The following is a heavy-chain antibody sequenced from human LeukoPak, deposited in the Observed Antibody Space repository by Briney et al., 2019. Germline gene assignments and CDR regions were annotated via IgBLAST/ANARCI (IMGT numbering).Heavy chain of an antibody. D-gene: IGHD4-17*01. J-gene: IGHJ6*03. V-gene: IGHV3-23*01. CDR3: AKISGITITSVTLYYYYMDV. Sequence: PGGSLRLSCATSGFTFRSYDMSWVRQAPGKGLEWVSAISGSGGSTYYADSVKGRFTISRDNSIDTLYLQMNSLGAEDTAVYYCAKISGITITSVTLYYYYMDVWGKGTTVTISS. CDR1: GFTFRSYD. CDR2: ISGSGGST.